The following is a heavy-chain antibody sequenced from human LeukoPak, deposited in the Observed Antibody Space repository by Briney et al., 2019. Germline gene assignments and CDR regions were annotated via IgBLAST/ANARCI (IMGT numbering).Heavy chain of an antibody. V-gene: IGHV1-2*06. CDR3: ARAGPVRDSFGGVIVWFDP. D-gene: IGHD3-16*02. CDR2: INPNSGGT. J-gene: IGHJ5*02. Sequence: ASVEVSCKASGYTFTGYYMHWVRQAPGQGLEWMGRINPNSGGTNYAQKFQGRVTMTRDTSISTAYMELSRLRSDDTAVYYCARAGPVRDSFGGVIVWFDPWGQGTLVTVSS. CDR1: GYTFTGYY.